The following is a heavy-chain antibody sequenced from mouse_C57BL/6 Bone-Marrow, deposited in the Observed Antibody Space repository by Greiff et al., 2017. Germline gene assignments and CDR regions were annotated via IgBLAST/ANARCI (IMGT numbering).Heavy chain of an antibody. CDR3: ARCRGYSNYSWFAY. D-gene: IGHD2-5*01. V-gene: IGHV1-50*01. CDR2: IDPSDSYT. Sequence: QVQLQQPGAELVKPGASVKLSCKASGYTFTSYWMQWVKQRPGQGLEWIGEIDPSDSYTNYNQKFKGKATLTVDTSSSTAYMQLSSLTSEDSAVYYCARCRGYSNYSWFAYWGQGTLVTVSA. CDR1: GYTFTSYW. J-gene: IGHJ3*01.